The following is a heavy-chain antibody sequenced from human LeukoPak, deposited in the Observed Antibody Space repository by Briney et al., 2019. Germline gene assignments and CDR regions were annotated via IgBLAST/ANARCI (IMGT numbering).Heavy chain of an antibody. CDR3: ARDRNHFDY. CDR1: GYTFDSYG. Sequence: ASVKVSCKVSGYTFDSYGITWVRQAPGQGLEWLGWISVYNGKTNHSEKFQGRVTMSRDTSTTTAFLEVKSLRSDDTAVYYCARDRNHFDYWGQGTLVTVSS. V-gene: IGHV1-18*04. J-gene: IGHJ4*02. CDR2: ISVYNGKT.